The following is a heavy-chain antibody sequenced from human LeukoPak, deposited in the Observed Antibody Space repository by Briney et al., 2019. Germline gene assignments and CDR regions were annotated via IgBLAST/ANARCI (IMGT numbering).Heavy chain of an antibody. CDR2: ISSSSSFI. J-gene: IGHJ4*02. CDR1: GFTFITSG. CDR3: AKGHSAHGTGFDY. D-gene: IGHD1-1*01. V-gene: IGHV3-21*01. Sequence: PGGSLRLSCAASGFTFITSGMDWVRQAPGKGLEWVSSISSSSSFIYYADSVKGRFTISRDNAKNSLYLQMNSLRADDTAVYYCAKGHSAHGTGFDYWGQGTLVIVSS.